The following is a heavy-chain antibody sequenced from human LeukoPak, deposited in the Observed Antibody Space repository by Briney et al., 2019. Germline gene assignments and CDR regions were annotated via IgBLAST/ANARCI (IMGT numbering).Heavy chain of an antibody. Sequence: ASVKVPCKASGYTFTGYYMHWVRQAPGQGLEWMGWINPNSGGTNYAQKFRGRVTMTRDTSISTAYMELSRLRSDDTAVYYCARDSSSGFFGYWGQGTLVTVSS. J-gene: IGHJ4*02. V-gene: IGHV1-2*02. D-gene: IGHD6-6*01. CDR1: GYTFTGYY. CDR2: INPNSGGT. CDR3: ARDSSSGFFGY.